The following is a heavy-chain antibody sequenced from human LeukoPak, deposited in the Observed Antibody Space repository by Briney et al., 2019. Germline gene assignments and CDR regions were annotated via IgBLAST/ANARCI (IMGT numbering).Heavy chain of an antibody. D-gene: IGHD5-12*01. V-gene: IGHV1-18*01. CDR1: GYIFDRYD. CDR3: ARDEVATITFYYYYGMDV. CDR2: ISAYNGNT. Sequence: ASVRVSCKASGYIFDRYDINWVRQAPGQGLEWMGWISAYNGNTNYAQKLQGRVTVTTDTSTSTAYMELRSLRSDDTAVCYCARDEVATITFYYYYGMDVWGQGTTVTVSS. J-gene: IGHJ6*02.